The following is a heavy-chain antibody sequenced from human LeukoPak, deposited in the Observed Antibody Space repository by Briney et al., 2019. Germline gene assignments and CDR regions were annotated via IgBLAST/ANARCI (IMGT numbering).Heavy chain of an antibody. Sequence: SETLSLTCTVSGGSISSSNWWSWVRQPPGKGLEWIGEIYYSESTNYNPSFKSRVTISVDKSKNQFSLKLNSVTAADTAVYYCARATPFYESRRGNWFDPWGQGTLVTVSS. V-gene: IGHV4-4*02. CDR1: GGSISSSNW. D-gene: IGHD2/OR15-2a*01. CDR2: IYYSEST. J-gene: IGHJ5*02. CDR3: ARATPFYESRRGNWFDP.